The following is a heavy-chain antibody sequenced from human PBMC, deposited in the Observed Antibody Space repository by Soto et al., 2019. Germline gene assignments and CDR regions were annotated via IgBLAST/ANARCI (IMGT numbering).Heavy chain of an antibody. CDR1: GFTFSSYS. CDR3: ARERVVVETGAFDI. Sequence: GESLKISCAASGFTFSSYSMNWVRQAPGKGLEWVSSISSSSSYIYYADSVKGRFTISRDNAKNSLYLQMNSLRAEDTAVYYCARERVVVETGAFDIWGQGTMVTVSS. J-gene: IGHJ3*02. D-gene: IGHD3-22*01. CDR2: ISSSSSYI. V-gene: IGHV3-21*01.